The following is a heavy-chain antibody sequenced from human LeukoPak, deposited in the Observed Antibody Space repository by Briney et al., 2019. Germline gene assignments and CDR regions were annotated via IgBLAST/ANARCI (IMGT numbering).Heavy chain of an antibody. CDR1: GFSFSNAC. D-gene: IGHD2-21*02. Sequence: GGSLRLSCAASGFSFSNACMSWVRQAPGKGLECVGRIKSKSNGGTTDYTAPVKDRSTISRDDSKNMLYLQMNSLKTEDTAVYYCTTDRVGVTASMAAFDMWGQGTLVTVSS. J-gene: IGHJ3*02. V-gene: IGHV3-15*01. CDR2: IKSKSNGGTT. CDR3: TTDRVGVTASMAAFDM.